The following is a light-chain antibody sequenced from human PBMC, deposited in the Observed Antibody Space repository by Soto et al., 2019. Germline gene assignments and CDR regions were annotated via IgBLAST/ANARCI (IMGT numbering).Light chain of an antibody. CDR3: QQFRNWPWT. Sequence: EIVLKQSPGTLSVSPGDRVTLSCRASQSISINLAWYQHKPGQAPRLLIHAGSTRATGIPARISGSGSGTEFTLTISSLQSEDFAVYYCQQFRNWPWTFGQGTKVDIK. CDR2: AGS. CDR1: QSISIN. V-gene: IGKV3D-15*01. J-gene: IGKJ1*01.